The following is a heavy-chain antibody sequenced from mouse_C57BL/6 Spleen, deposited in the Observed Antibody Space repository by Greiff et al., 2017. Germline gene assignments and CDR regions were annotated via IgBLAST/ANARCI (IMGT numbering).Heavy chain of an antibody. D-gene: IGHD4-1*01. Sequence: QVTLKVSGPGILQPSQTLSLTCYFSGFSLSTFGMGVGWIRQPSGKGLEWLAHIWWDDDKYYNPALKSRLSISKDTSKNQVFLKIANVDTADTATYDCARIAPKLGPGYFDVWGTGTTVTVSS. CDR3: ARIAPKLGPGYFDV. CDR2: IWWDDDK. J-gene: IGHJ1*03. CDR1: GFSLSTFGMG. V-gene: IGHV8-8*01.